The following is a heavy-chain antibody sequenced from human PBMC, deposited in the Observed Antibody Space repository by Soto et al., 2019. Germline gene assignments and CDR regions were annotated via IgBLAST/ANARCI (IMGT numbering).Heavy chain of an antibody. D-gene: IGHD2-15*01. Sequence: QVQLQESGPGLVKPSETLSLTCTVSGGSISSYYWSWIRQPPGKGLEWIGYIYYSGSTNYNPSLNSRVTISVDTSKNQFALTLISVTAADTAVYYCARGGDLGYCSGGSCRPPYGMDVWGQGTTVTVSS. CDR1: GGSISSYY. CDR3: ARGGDLGYCSGGSCRPPYGMDV. CDR2: IYYSGST. J-gene: IGHJ6*02. V-gene: IGHV4-59*01.